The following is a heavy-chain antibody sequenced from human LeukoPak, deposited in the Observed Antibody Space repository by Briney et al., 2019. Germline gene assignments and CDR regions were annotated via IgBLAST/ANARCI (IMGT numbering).Heavy chain of an antibody. D-gene: IGHD3-9*01. J-gene: IGHJ6*03. Sequence: GGSLRLSCAASGFTFSSYDMSWVRQAPGKGLEWVSGISGSGGSTYYADSVKGRFTISRDNSKNTLYLQMNSLRAEDTAVYYCAKGVKVPLLRYFSYYMDVWGKGTTVTISS. V-gene: IGHV3-23*01. CDR1: GFTFSSYD. CDR3: AKGVKVPLLRYFSYYMDV. CDR2: ISGSGGST.